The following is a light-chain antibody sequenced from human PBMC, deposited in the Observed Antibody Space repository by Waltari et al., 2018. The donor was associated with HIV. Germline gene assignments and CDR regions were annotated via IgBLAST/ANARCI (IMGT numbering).Light chain of an antibody. Sequence: QSVLTQPPSVSGAPGQRVTISCTGSYSNIGSGYDVHWYQQLPGTAPKLPIHNNRNRPSGVPDRFPGSRSGTSASLAISGLQAEDEANYYCQSYDSSLSGVLFGGGTKLTVL. J-gene: IGLJ2*01. CDR1: YSNIGSGYD. CDR3: QSYDSSLSGVL. V-gene: IGLV1-40*01. CDR2: NNR.